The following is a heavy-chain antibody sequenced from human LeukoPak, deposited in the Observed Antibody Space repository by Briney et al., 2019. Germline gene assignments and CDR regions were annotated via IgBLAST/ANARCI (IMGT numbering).Heavy chain of an antibody. CDR2: INPNSGGT. Sequence: ASVKVSCKASGYIFTDYYMHWVRQAPGQELGWMGRINPNSGGTNYAQKFQDRVTMTRNTSISTAYMELSSLRSDDTAVYYCARGPPNWGYDYWGPGTLVTVSS. CDR1: GYIFTDYY. V-gene: IGHV1/OR15-1*04. J-gene: IGHJ4*02. D-gene: IGHD7-27*01. CDR3: ARGPPNWGYDY.